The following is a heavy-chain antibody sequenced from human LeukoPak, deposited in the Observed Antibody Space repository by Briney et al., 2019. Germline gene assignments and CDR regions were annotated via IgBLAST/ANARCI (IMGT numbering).Heavy chain of an antibody. CDR1: GGSISSGGYY. Sequence: SETLSLTCTVSGGSISSGGYYWSWIRQHPGKGLEWIGYIYYSGGTYYNPSLKSRVTISVDTSKNQFSLKLSSVTAADTAVYYCAREEGNAGYYDYWGQGTLVTVSS. CDR2: IYYSGGT. D-gene: IGHD3-9*01. J-gene: IGHJ4*02. V-gene: IGHV4-31*03. CDR3: AREEGNAGYYDY.